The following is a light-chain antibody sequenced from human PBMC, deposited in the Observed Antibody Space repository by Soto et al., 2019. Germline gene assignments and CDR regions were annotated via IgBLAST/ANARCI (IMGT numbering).Light chain of an antibody. V-gene: IGKV1-39*01. CDR1: QNIRSY. CDR3: QQGYSSRWT. CDR2: ATS. J-gene: IGKJ1*01. Sequence: DIQMTQSPSSQSACVGDRVTITCRASQNIRSYLNWYQQKPGKAPQLLIYATSSLQTGVPSRFSASGSGTDFSLVISDLQPEDSATYYCQQGYSSRWTSGRGTKVEI.